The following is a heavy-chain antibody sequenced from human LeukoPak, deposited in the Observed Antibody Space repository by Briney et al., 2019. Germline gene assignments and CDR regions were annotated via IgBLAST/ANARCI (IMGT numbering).Heavy chain of an antibody. CDR2: ISGSGGST. D-gene: IGHD3-9*01. CDR3: ARDSYDFLTGFYTIDY. Sequence: GGSLRLSCAASGFTFSSYAMSWVRQAPGKGLEWVSAISGSGGSTYYVDSVKGRFTISRDNSKNTLYLQMNSLRAEDTAVYYCARDSYDFLTGFYTIDYWGQGTLVTVSS. CDR1: GFTFSSYA. J-gene: IGHJ4*02. V-gene: IGHV3-23*01.